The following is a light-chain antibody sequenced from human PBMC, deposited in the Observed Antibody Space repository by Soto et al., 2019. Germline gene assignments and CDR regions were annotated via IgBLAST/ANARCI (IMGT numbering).Light chain of an antibody. CDR2: EVY. CDR1: SNDIGGYNY. V-gene: IGLV2-14*01. CDR3: SSYTTNHTRV. J-gene: IGLJ3*02. Sequence: QSALTQPASVSGSPGQSITFSCTGTSNDIGGYNYVSWFQHHPDKAPKLIIYEVYDRPSGVSNRFSGSKSGNTASLTISGLQPEDEADYYCSSYTTNHTRVFGGGPKLTVL.